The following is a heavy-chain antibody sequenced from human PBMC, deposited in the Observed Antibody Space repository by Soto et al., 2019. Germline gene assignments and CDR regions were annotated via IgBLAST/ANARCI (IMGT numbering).Heavy chain of an antibody. Sequence: QVQLVQSGAEVKKPGASVKVSCKASGYTFTSYGISWVRQAPGQGLEWMGWISAYNGNTNYAQKLQGRVTMTTDTCTSTAYMELRSLRSDDTAVYYCARDRSPRVVPAANWFDPWGQGTLVTVSS. D-gene: IGHD2-2*01. J-gene: IGHJ5*02. CDR2: ISAYNGNT. CDR1: GYTFTSYG. V-gene: IGHV1-18*04. CDR3: ARDRSPRVVPAANWFDP.